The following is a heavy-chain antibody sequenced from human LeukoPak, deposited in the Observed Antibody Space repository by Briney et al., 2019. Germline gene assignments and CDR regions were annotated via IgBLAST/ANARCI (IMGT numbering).Heavy chain of an antibody. CDR2: INPNSGGT. Sequence: ASVKVSCKASGYTFTGYYMRWVRQAPGPGLEWMGRINPNSGGTNYAQKFQGRVTMTRDTSISTDYMELSRLRSDDTAVYYCARGIRVITFGGVIVRGDYWGQGTLVTVSS. D-gene: IGHD3-16*02. J-gene: IGHJ4*02. CDR3: ARGIRVITFGGVIVRGDY. V-gene: IGHV1-2*06. CDR1: GYTFTGYY.